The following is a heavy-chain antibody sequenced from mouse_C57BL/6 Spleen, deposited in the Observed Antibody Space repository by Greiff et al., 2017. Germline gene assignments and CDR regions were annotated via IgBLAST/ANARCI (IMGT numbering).Heavy chain of an antibody. CDR1: GFNIKDDY. Sequence: VQLKQSGAELVRPGASVKLSCTASGFNIKDDYMHWVKQRPEQGLEWIGWIDPENGDTKYDSKFQGKATMTADTSYHTAYLQLSILTSEDTAVYDCTVFSYYSNYCFADWGPGTMVTVSA. CDR3: TVFSYYSNYCFAD. V-gene: IGHV14-4*01. J-gene: IGHJ3*01. CDR2: IDPENGDT. D-gene: IGHD2-5*01.